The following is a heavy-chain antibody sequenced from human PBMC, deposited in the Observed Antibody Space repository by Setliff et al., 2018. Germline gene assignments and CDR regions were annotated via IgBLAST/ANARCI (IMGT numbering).Heavy chain of an antibody. Sequence: SETLSLTCTVSGDSISSRRNYWGWFRQPAGKELEWIGQIYTSWSTNYDPSLKSRVTISLDMSKNEFYLRMASVTSADTALYYCARGRPLYSSPVDYWGQGTLVTVS. CDR2: IYTSWST. CDR1: GDSISSRRNY. J-gene: IGHJ4*02. D-gene: IGHD6-13*01. V-gene: IGHV4-61*09. CDR3: ARGRPLYSSPVDY.